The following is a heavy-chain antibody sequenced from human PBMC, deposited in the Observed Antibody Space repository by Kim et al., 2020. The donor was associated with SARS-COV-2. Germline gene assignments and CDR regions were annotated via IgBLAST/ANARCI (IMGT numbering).Heavy chain of an antibody. V-gene: IGHV1-3*01. J-gene: IGHJ4*02. CDR2: NGNT. D-gene: IGHD3-10*01. CDR3: ARRDGSVS. Sequence: NGNTKNSQKFQGRVTITRDTSASTAYMELSSLTSEDTAVYYCARRDGSVSWGQGTLVTVSS.